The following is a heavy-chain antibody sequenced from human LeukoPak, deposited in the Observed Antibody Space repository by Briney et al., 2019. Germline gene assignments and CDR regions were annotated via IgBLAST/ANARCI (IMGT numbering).Heavy chain of an antibody. Sequence: GASVKVSCKASGGTFSSYAISWVRQAPGHGLEWMGGIIPIFGTANYAQKFQGRVTITANESTSTAYMELSSLRSEDTAVYYCASLGYCSSTSCYPGVRNAFDIWGQGTMVTVSS. V-gene: IGHV1-69*13. D-gene: IGHD2-2*01. CDR3: ASLGYCSSTSCYPGVRNAFDI. CDR2: IIPIFGTA. J-gene: IGHJ3*02. CDR1: GGTFSSYA.